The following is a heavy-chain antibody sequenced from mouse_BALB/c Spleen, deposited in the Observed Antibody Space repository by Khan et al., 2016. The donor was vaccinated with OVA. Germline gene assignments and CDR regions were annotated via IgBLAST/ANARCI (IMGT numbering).Heavy chain of an antibody. Sequence: QVQLQQSGPELVRPGVSVKISCKGSGYTFTDYAMHWVKQSHAKSLEWIGLISTYSGNTNYKQKFKGKATMTVDKSSSTAYMELARLTSEDSAIYYWTRPAYDGYYDYWGQGTTLTVSS. J-gene: IGHJ2*01. D-gene: IGHD2-3*01. CDR3: TRPAYDGYYDY. CDR1: GYTFTDYA. CDR2: ISTYSGNT. V-gene: IGHV1S137*01.